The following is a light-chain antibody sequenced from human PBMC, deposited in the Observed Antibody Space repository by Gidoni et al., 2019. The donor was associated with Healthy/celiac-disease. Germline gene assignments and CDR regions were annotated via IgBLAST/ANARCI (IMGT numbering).Light chain of an antibody. V-gene: IGKV3-15*01. CDR1: QSVSSN. Sequence: EIVMTQSQATLSVSPGERATLSCRASQSVSSNLAWYRQKPGQAPRLLIYGASTRATGIPARFSGSGSGTEFTLTISSLQSEDFAVYYCQQYNNWPPLTFGGGTKVEIK. J-gene: IGKJ4*01. CDR2: GAS. CDR3: QQYNNWPPLT.